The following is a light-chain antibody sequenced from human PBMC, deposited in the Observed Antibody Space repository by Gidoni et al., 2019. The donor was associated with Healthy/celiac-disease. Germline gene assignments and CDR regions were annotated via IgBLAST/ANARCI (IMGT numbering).Light chain of an antibody. CDR3: QQYNSYSRT. J-gene: IGKJ1*01. CDR1: QSISSW. Sequence: DIQMTQSPSTLSASVGDRVTITCRASQSISSWLAWYHQKPGKAPKLLIYKASSLESGVPSRFSGSGSGTEFTLTISSLQPDDFATYYCQQYNSYSRTFGQXTKVEIK. V-gene: IGKV1-5*03. CDR2: KAS.